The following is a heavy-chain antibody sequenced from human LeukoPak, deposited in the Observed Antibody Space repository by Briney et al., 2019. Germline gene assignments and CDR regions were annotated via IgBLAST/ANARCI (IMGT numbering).Heavy chain of an antibody. Sequence: GGSLRLSCAASGFTFDDYAMHRVRQAPGKDLEWVSGISWNSGSIGYADSVKGRFTISRDNAKNSLYLQMNSLRAEDTALYYCAKPSLKGLGIFGYFDYWGQGTLVTVSS. V-gene: IGHV3-9*01. CDR3: AKPSLKGLGIFGYFDY. CDR2: ISWNSGSI. J-gene: IGHJ4*02. CDR1: GFTFDDYA. D-gene: IGHD7-27*01.